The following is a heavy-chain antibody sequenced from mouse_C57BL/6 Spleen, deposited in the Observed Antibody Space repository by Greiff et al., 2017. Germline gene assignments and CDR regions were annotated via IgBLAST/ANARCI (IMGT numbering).Heavy chain of an antibody. CDR2: IYPSDSNT. V-gene: IGHV1-69*01. D-gene: IGHD2-3*01. CDR3: ARSRDAEMALGD. CDR1: GYTFTSYW. Sequence: QVQLQQPGAELVKPGASVQLSCKASGYTFTSYWMHWVKQRPGQGLEWIGEIYPSDSNTNYNQKFKGKSTLTVDKSSSTAYMQLISLTSEDSAVYDCARSRDAEMALGDWGQGTSVTVSS. J-gene: IGHJ4*01.